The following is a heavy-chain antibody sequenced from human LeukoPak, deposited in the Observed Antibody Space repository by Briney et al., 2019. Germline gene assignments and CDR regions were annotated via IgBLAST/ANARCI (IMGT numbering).Heavy chain of an antibody. CDR1: GFIFSSYSTN. CDR3: ARQTGSGLFILP. J-gene: IGHJ4*02. Sequence: GSLRLSCAASGFIFSSYSTNWVRQPPGKGLEWIGSIYYSGNTYYNASLKSQVSISIDTSKNQFSLRLTSVTAADTAVYYCARQTGSGLFILPGGQGTLVTVSS. CDR2: IYYSGNT. V-gene: IGHV4-39*01. D-gene: IGHD3/OR15-3a*01.